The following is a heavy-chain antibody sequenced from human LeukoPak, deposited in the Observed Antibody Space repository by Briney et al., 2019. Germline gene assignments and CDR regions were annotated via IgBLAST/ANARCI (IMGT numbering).Heavy chain of an antibody. CDR2: ISGSGTNT. CDR1: GFTFSSYA. V-gene: IGHV3-23*01. CDR3: TTDANYYGSSGNYYGYFDY. J-gene: IGHJ4*02. Sequence: GESLRLSCAASGFTFSSYAMSWVRQAPGKGLEWVSAISGSGTNTYYADSVKGRFTISRDNSKNSLYLQMNSLKTEDTAAYYCTTDANYYGSSGNYYGYFDYWGQGTLVTVSS. D-gene: IGHD3-10*01.